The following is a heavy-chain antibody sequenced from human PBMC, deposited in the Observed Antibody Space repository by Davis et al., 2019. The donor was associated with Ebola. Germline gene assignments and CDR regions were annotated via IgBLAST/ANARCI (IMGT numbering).Heavy chain of an antibody. J-gene: IGHJ4*02. Sequence: ASVTVSCKTSGYTFTAYFIHWVRRAPGEGLEGMGWINPNTGGTNSAQKFQGRVTMTRATSMTTAYMELNGLRSDDTAVYYCARAVPATQNLDYWGQGTLVTVSS. CDR3: ARAVPATQNLDY. CDR2: INPNTGGT. CDR1: GYTFTAYF. V-gene: IGHV1-2*02. D-gene: IGHD2-15*01.